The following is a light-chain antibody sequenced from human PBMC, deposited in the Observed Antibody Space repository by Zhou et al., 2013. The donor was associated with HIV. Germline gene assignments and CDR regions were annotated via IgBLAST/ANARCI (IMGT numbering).Light chain of an antibody. Sequence: QSALTQPASVSGSPGQSITISCTGSSSDIGRYNLVSWYQQHPGKAPTLLIYDVENRPSGVSDRFSGSKSGTTASLTISGLQTEDEAAYYCSSYASSSTLLFGGGTQLDRP. CDR1: SSDIGRYNL. J-gene: IGLJ3*02. CDR2: DVE. V-gene: IGLV2-14*02. CDR3: SSYASSSTLL.